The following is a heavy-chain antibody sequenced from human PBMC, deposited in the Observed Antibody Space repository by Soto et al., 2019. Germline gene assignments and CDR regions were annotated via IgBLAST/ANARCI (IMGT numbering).Heavy chain of an antibody. CDR1: GDSISSGAYS. CDR2: TSHTGRT. V-gene: IGHV4-30-2*01. Sequence: HLQLQESGSGLVRPSQTLSLTCAVSGDSISSGAYSWNCIRQPPGKGLEWLGHTSHTGRTYFNPALNTRVYMSVDMPKNQFSLRLTSVTAADTAVYYCARGVITPALVCGGDWFDPRGQGTLVTVSS. CDR3: ARGVITPALVCGGDWFDP. D-gene: IGHD3-10*02. J-gene: IGHJ5*02.